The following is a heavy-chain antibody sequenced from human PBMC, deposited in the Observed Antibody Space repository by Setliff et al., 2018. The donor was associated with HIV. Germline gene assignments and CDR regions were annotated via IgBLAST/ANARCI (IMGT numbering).Heavy chain of an antibody. CDR2: INAGNGNT. J-gene: IGHJ4*02. Sequence: ASVKVSCKASGYTFTSYAMHWVRQAPGQRLEWMGWINAGNGNTKYSQKFQGRVTITRDTSASTAYTELSSLRSEDTAVYYCARSGLVYDDVLTGPPTDYWGQGTLVTVSS. D-gene: IGHD3-9*01. V-gene: IGHV1-3*01. CDR3: ARSGLVYDDVLTGPPTDY. CDR1: GYTFTSYA.